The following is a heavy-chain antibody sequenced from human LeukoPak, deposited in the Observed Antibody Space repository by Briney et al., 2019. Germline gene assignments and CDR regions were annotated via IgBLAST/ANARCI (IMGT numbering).Heavy chain of an antibody. CDR2: IRSKAYGGTT. Sequence: GGSLRLSCTASGFTFGEYAMSCVRQAPGKGLEWVGFIRSKAYGGTTEYAASVKGRFTISRDDSKSIAYLQMNSLKTENTAVYYCTRDGSVAGTRIFDYWGQGTLVTVSS. CDR3: TRDGSVAGTRIFDY. J-gene: IGHJ4*02. D-gene: IGHD6-19*01. CDR1: GFTFGEYA. V-gene: IGHV3-49*04.